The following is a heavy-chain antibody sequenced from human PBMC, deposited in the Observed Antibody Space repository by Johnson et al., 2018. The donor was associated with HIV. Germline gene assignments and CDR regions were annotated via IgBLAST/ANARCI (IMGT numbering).Heavy chain of an antibody. CDR3: ARDRSLWFRELWPRDAFDM. CDR1: GFTFSSYW. V-gene: IGHV3-7*01. Sequence: EKLVESGGVLVQPGGSLRLSCAASGFTFSSYWMSWVRQAPGKGLEWVANIKQDGSEKYYADSVTGRFTISRDNSKNTLYLQMNSLRVADTAVYYCARDRSLWFRELWPRDAFDMWGQGTKITVSS. D-gene: IGHD3-10*01. CDR2: IKQDGSEK. J-gene: IGHJ3*02.